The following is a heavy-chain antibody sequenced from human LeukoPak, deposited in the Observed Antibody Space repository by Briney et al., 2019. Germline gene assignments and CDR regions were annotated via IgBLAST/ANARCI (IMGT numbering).Heavy chain of an antibody. CDR1: GFTFSSDW. D-gene: IGHD5-12*01. J-gene: IGHJ4*02. CDR3: ARFPRDPWRFDY. Sequence: GGSLRLSCVVSGFTFSSDWMTWVRQAPGKGLEWVANIKEDGSESYYVDSVKGRFTISRDNTKNSLYLQMNSLRAEDTAVYYCARFPRDPWRFDYWGQGTLVGVSS. CDR2: IKEDGSES. V-gene: IGHV3-7*03.